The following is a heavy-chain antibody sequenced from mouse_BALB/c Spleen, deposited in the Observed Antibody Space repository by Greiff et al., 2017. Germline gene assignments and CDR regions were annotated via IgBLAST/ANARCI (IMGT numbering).Heavy chain of an antibody. CDR2: IWTGGGT. D-gene: IGHD2-1*01. V-gene: IGHV2-9-2*01. J-gene: IGHJ1*01. CDR3: VRHYGKGDWYFDV. CDR1: GFSLTSYD. Sequence: QVQLQQSGPGLVAPSQSLSITCTVSGFSLTSYDISWIRQPPGKGLEWLGVIWTGGGTNYNSAFMSRLSISKDNSKSQVFLKMNSLQTDDTAIYYCVRHYGKGDWYFDVWGAGTTVTVSS.